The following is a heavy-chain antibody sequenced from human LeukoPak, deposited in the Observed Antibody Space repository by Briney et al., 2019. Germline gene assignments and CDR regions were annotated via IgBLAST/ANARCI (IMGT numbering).Heavy chain of an antibody. D-gene: IGHD6-19*01. CDR3: ARVAGKIGYSSGWYQVTPRFDY. V-gene: IGHV4-39*07. J-gene: IGHJ4*02. CDR2: IYYSGST. Sequence: PSETLSLTCTVSGGSISSSDYYWGWIRQPPGRGLEWIGSIYYSGSTYYSPSLKSRVTISVDTSKNQFSLKLSSLTAADTAVYYCARVAGKIGYSSGWYQVTPRFDYWGQGTLVTVSS. CDR1: GGSISSSDYY.